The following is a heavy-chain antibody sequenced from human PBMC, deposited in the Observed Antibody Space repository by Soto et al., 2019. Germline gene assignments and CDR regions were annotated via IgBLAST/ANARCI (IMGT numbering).Heavy chain of an antibody. D-gene: IGHD2-15*01. Sequence: QVQLVESGGGVVQPGRSLRLSCAASGFTFSSYAMHWVRQAPGKGLEWVAVISYDGSNKYYADSVKGRFTISRDNSKNTLYLQMNSQRAEDTAVYYCARGVSHQVVVVAATIDYWGQGTLVTVSS. V-gene: IGHV3-30-3*01. CDR3: ARGVSHQVVVVAATIDY. J-gene: IGHJ4*02. CDR2: ISYDGSNK. CDR1: GFTFSSYA.